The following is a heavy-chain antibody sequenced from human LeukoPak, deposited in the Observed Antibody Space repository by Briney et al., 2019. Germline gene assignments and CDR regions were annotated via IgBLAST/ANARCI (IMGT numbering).Heavy chain of an antibody. Sequence: SETLSLTCTVSGGSISSYYWSWIRQPPGKGLEWIGYIYYSGSTNYNPSLKSRVTISVDTSKNQFSLKLSSVSAADTAVYYCARCYYDSSGYYYYYYYMDVWGKGTTVTVSS. CDR2: IYYSGST. CDR3: ARCYYDSSGYYYYYYYMDV. V-gene: IGHV4-59*01. J-gene: IGHJ6*03. CDR1: GGSISSYY. D-gene: IGHD3-22*01.